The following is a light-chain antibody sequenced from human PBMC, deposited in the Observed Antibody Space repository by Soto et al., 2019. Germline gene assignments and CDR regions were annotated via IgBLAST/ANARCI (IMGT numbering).Light chain of an antibody. Sequence: DIVLTQSPGTLSLSPGERATLSCRASQSVSSNLAWYQQKPGQAPRLLIYGASTRATGIPARFSGSGSGTEFTLTISSLQSEDFAVYYCQQYNNWPPTWTFGQGTKVDIK. CDR3: QQYNNWPPTWT. V-gene: IGKV3-15*01. CDR2: GAS. CDR1: QSVSSN. J-gene: IGKJ1*01.